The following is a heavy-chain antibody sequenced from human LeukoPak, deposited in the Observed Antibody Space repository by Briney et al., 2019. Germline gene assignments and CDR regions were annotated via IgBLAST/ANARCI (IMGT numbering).Heavy chain of an antibody. CDR1: GGSISSGDYY. J-gene: IGHJ4*02. V-gene: IGHV4-30-4*01. D-gene: IGHD1-26*01. CDR2: IYYSGST. Sequence: PSQTLSLTCTVSGGSISSGDYYWSWIRQPPGKGLEWIGYIYYSGSTYYNPSLKSRVTISVDTSKNQFSLKLSSVTAADTAVYYCAGLPYGATVPTYFDYWGQGTLVTVSS. CDR3: AGLPYGATVPTYFDY.